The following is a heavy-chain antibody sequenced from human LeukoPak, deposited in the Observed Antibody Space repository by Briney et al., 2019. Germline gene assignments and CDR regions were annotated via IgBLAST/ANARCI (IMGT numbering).Heavy chain of an antibody. J-gene: IGHJ6*02. CDR2: IYYSGGT. D-gene: IGHD3-3*01. V-gene: IGHV4-61*01. CDR1: GGSVSSGSYY. CDR3: ASSPRGSGYYYYYYYGMDV. Sequence: SETLSLTCTVSGGSVSSGSYYWSWIRQPPGKGLEWIGYIYYSGGTNYNPSLKSRVTISVDTSKNQFSLKLSSVTAADTAVYYCASSPRGSGYYYYYYYGMDVWGQGTTVTVSS.